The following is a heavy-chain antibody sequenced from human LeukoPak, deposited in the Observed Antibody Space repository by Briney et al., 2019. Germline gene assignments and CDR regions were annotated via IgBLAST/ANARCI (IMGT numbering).Heavy chain of an antibody. CDR2: IYYSGST. J-gene: IGHJ3*02. CDR3: ARDREYYYDSSGYYSRDAFDI. V-gene: IGHV4-59*01. D-gene: IGHD3-22*01. CDR1: GGSISSYC. Sequence: SETLSLTCTVSGGSISSYCWSWIRQPPGKGLEWIGYIYYSGSTNYNPSLKSRVTISVDTSKNQFSLKLSSVTAADTAVYYCARDREYYYDSSGYYSRDAFDIWGQGTMVTVSS.